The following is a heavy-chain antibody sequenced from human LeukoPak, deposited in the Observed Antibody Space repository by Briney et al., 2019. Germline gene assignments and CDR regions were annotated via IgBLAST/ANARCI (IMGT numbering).Heavy chain of an antibody. J-gene: IGHJ4*02. CDR3: AKEGYPAKDY. V-gene: IGHV3-23*01. D-gene: IGHD6-13*01. Sequence: GWALRLSCAASLFTFSSFALDWVREAPGQGLRGVSEISNSGLNTYYADSVKCRFTISRDNSQNTLYLQINSLRPEDTAVYYCAKEGYPAKDYWGQGTLVTVSS. CDR1: LFTFSSFA. CDR2: ISNSGLNT.